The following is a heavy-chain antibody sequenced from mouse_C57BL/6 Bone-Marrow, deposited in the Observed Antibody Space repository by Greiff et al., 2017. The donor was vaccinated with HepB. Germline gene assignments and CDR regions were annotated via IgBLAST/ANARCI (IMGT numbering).Heavy chain of an antibody. Sequence: VKLQESGAELARPGASVKLSCKASGYTFTSYGISWVKQRTGQGLEWIGEIYPRSGNTYYNEKFKGKATLTADKSSSTAYMELRSLTSEDSAVYFCARSTMVTTMDYWGQGTSVTVSS. CDR3: ARSTMVTTMDY. CDR2: IYPRSGNT. D-gene: IGHD2-1*01. J-gene: IGHJ4*01. V-gene: IGHV1-81*01. CDR1: GYTFTSYG.